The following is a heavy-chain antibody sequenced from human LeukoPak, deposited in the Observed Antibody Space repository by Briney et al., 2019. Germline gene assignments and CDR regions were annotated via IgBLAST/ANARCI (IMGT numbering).Heavy chain of an antibody. D-gene: IGHD5-12*01. Sequence: GASVKVSCKASGFTFTGYYVQWLRQAPGQGLEWVGWMYFNSGATRYAPKFQGRVTMTRDTSISTAYMELSSLRPDDTAMYYCAREGSSGQDLYAFDVWGQDPMVTVSS. J-gene: IGHJ3*01. CDR1: GFTFTGYY. V-gene: IGHV1-2*02. CDR3: AREGSSGQDLYAFDV. CDR2: MYFNSGAT.